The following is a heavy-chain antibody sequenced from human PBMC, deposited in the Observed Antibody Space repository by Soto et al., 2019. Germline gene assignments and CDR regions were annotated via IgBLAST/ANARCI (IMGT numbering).Heavy chain of an antibody. CDR2: IIPILSIA. V-gene: IGHV1-69*02. CDR3: ARGRRSILGYCSGGSCYGVY. D-gene: IGHD2-15*01. Sequence: GASVNGSCKASGGTFSSYTISWGRQAPGQRLEWMGRIIPILSIANYAQKFQGRVTITADKSTSTAYMELSSLRSEDTAVYYCARGRRSILGYCSGGSCYGVYWGQGTLVTVSS. CDR1: GGTFSSYT. J-gene: IGHJ4*02.